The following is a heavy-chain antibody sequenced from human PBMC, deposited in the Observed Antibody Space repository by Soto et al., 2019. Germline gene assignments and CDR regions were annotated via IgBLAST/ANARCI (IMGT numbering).Heavy chain of an antibody. J-gene: IGHJ6*02. CDR1: GFTFSSYW. D-gene: IGHD3-3*01. Sequence: GGSLRLSCAASGFTFSSYWMSWVRQAPGKGLEWVANIKQDGSEKYYVDSVKGRFTISRDNAKNSLYLQMNSLRAEDTAVYYCARGGITIFGVVQYYYGMDVWGQGTTVTVSS. CDR2: IKQDGSEK. V-gene: IGHV3-7*01. CDR3: ARGGITIFGVVQYYYGMDV.